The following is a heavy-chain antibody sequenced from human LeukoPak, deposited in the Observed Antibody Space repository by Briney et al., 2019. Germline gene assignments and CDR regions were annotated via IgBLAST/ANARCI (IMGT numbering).Heavy chain of an antibody. CDR1: GFTFSTYN. CDR2: SGGGVST. Sequence: GGSLRLSCAASGFTFSTYNMNWVRQAPGKGLEWVSVSGGGVSTYYADSVKGRFTISRDNSKNTLYLQMNSLRAEDTAVYYCAKWARYCTNGVCYYFDYWGQGTLVTVSS. V-gene: IGHV3-23*01. D-gene: IGHD2-8*01. CDR3: AKWARYCTNGVCYYFDY. J-gene: IGHJ4*02.